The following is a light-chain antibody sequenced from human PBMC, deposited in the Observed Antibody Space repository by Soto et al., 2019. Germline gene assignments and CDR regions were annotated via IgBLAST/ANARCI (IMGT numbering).Light chain of an antibody. CDR3: EQYGSTPLT. CDR2: DAS. Sequence: EIVLTQSPDTLSLSPAERATLSCRASQSVGNNYLAWYQQKPGQAPRFLIYDASSRATGIPDRFSGSGSGTDFTLTISRLEPEDFAVYYCEQYGSTPLTFGGGTKVEIK. V-gene: IGKV3-20*01. J-gene: IGKJ4*01. CDR1: QSVGNNY.